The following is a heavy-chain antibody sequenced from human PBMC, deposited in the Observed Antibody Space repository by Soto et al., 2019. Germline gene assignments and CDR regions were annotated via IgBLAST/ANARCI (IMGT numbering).Heavy chain of an antibody. CDR2: IIPILGIA. V-gene: IGHV1-69*04. D-gene: IGHD1-1*01. Sequence: SVKVSCKASGGTFSSYTISWVRQAPGQGLEWMGRIIPILGIANYAQKFQGRVTITADKSTSTAYMELSSLRSEDTAVYYCAREGDNWNDNYFDYWGQGTLVTVSS. CDR3: AREGDNWNDNYFDY. CDR1: GGTFSSYT. J-gene: IGHJ4*02.